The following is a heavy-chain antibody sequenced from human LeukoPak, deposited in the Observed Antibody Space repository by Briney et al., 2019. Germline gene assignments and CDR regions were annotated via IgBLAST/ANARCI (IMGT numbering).Heavy chain of an antibody. CDR1: GGTFSSYA. V-gene: IGHV1-69*05. J-gene: IGHJ5*02. D-gene: IGHD5-12*01. Sequence: SVKVSCKASGGTFSSYAISWVRQAPGQGLEWMGGIIPIFGTANYAQKFQGRVTITTDESTSTAYMELSSLRSEDTAVYNSASTGYLDWFDPWGQGTLVTVSS. CDR3: ASTGYLDWFDP. CDR2: IIPIFGTA.